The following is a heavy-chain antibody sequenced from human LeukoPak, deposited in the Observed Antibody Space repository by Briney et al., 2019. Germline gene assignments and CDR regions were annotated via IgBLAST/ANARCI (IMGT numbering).Heavy chain of an antibody. CDR1: GFTFSSYW. V-gene: IGHV3-74*01. J-gene: IGHJ4*02. D-gene: IGHD4-23*01. CDR2: IASDGSST. Sequence: GGSLRLYCAASGFTFSSYWMDWVRQAPGKGLMWVSRIASDGSSTTYADSVKGRFSISRDNAKNTLYLQMNSLRVEDTAVYYCARGRPHGNDYWGQGTLVTVSS. CDR3: ARGRPHGNDY.